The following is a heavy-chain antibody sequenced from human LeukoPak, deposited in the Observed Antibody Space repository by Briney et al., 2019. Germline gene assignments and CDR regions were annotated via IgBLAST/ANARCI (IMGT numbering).Heavy chain of an antibody. CDR2: TYNSWRN. Sequence: SETLSLTCTVSGGSISSSSSYWGWIRQPPGKGPEWIGTTYNSWRNYYNPSLKSRVTISGDTSKNQFSLKVTSVTAADTAVYYCARFSGYIYGYDYWGQGTLVTVSS. D-gene: IGHD5-18*01. V-gene: IGHV4-39*01. CDR3: ARFSGYIYGYDY. J-gene: IGHJ4*02. CDR1: GGSISSSSSY.